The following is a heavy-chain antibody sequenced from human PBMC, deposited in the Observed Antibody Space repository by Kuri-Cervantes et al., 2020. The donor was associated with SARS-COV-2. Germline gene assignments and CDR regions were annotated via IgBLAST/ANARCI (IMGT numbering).Heavy chain of an antibody. CDR2: IYYSGST. Sequence: GSLRLSCAVYGGSFSNYSWSWIRQPPGKGLEWIGSIYYSGSTYYNPSLKSRVTISVDTSKNQFSLKLSSGTAADTAVYYCARDQYCSGGSCYDNCYYMDVWGKGTTVTVSS. V-gene: IGHV4-34*01. CDR1: GGSFSNYS. CDR3: ARDQYCSGGSCYDNCYYMDV. J-gene: IGHJ6*03. D-gene: IGHD2-15*01.